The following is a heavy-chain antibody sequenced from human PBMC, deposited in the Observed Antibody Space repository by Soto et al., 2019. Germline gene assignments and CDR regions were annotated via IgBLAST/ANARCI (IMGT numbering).Heavy chain of an antibody. CDR2: IIPLVHII. Sequence: QVQLVQSGAEVKKPGSSVKVSCKASGGFYSIKTISWVRQAPGQGLEWMGRIIPLVHIINNAQKFQGRVAXSPXKSTSTAYLELSSLKSGDTAIYFCARERRRDDSNTFDALDVWGQGTMVTVSS. CDR3: ARERRRDDSNTFDALDV. CDR1: GGFYSIKT. J-gene: IGHJ3*01. D-gene: IGHD3-22*01. V-gene: IGHV1-69*04.